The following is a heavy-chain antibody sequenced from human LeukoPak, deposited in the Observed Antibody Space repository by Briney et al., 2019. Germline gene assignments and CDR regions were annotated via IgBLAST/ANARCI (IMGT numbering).Heavy chain of an antibody. D-gene: IGHD3-10*01. CDR2: ISGDGGST. CDR3: AKDVASGGAFDY. J-gene: IGHJ4*02. V-gene: IGHV3-43*02. CDR1: GSTFDDYA. Sequence: GGSLRLSCAASGSTFDDYAMHWVRQAPGKGLEWVSLISGDGGSTYYAGSVKGRFTISRDNSKNSLYLQMNSLRTEDTALYYCAKDVASGGAFDYWGQGTLVTVSS.